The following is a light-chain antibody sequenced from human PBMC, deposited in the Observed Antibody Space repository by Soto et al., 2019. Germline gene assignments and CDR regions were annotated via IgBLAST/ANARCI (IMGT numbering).Light chain of an antibody. J-gene: IGLJ7*01. Sequence: QSVLTQPPSVSATPGQKVTISCSGSSSNIGNNYVSRYQQLPGTAPKLLIYDNDKRPSGIPDRFSGSKSGTSATLGITGLQTGDETDYYCGTWDNSLSGAVFGGGTQLTVL. CDR3: GTWDNSLSGAV. CDR2: DND. CDR1: SSNIGNNY. V-gene: IGLV1-51*01.